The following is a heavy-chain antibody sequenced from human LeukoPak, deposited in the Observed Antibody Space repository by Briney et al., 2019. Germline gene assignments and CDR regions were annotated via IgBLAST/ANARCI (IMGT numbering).Heavy chain of an antibody. V-gene: IGHV4-38-2*02. CDR2: IYHSGST. D-gene: IGHD3-10*01. J-gene: IGHJ5*02. CDR1: GYSISSGYY. CDR3: AREGGSGSYYRSPFDP. Sequence: PSETLSLTCSFSGYSISSGYYWGWIRQPPGQGLEWIGNIYHSGSTYYNPSLKSRVTISVDTSKNQFSLKLSSVTAADTAVYYCAREGGSGSYYRSPFDPWGQGTLVTVSS.